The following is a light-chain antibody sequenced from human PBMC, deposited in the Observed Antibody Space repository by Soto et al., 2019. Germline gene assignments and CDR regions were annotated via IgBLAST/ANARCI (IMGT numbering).Light chain of an antibody. CDR2: SNN. CDR3: AAWDDSLNGGV. V-gene: IGLV1-44*01. CDR1: SSNIGSNT. Sequence: QSVLTQPPSASGSPGQKVTISCSGSSSNIGSNTVNWYQQLPGTAPKLLIYSNNQRPSGVPDRFSGSKSGTSASLAISGLQAEDEADYYSAAWDDSLNGGVVGGGTKLTV. J-gene: IGLJ3*02.